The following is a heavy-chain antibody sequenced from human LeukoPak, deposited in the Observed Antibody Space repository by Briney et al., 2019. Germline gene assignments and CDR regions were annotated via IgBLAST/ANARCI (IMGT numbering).Heavy chain of an antibody. CDR2: VYYSGTT. V-gene: IGHV4-59*01. J-gene: IGHJ2*01. Sequence: SETLSLTCTVSDGSMSTYYWTWIRQPPGRGLEWIGYVYYSGTTNYNPSLKSRVTISVDTSKNQFSLNLTSVTAADTAVYYCARDRAMVAEWYFDVWGRGTLVTVSS. D-gene: IGHD5-18*01. CDR1: DGSMSTYY. CDR3: ARDRAMVAEWYFDV.